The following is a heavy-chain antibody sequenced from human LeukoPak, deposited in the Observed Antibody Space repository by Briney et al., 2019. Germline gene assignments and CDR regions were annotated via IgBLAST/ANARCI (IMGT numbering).Heavy chain of an antibody. CDR2: INPNGGGT. Sequence: ASVKVSCKASGYTFTDHYLHWLRQAPGQGLEYLGWINPNGGGTNFPQRFQGRVTLTIDTSVNTGYMEITKLTSDDTAVYYCARIITSTWYNEFDCWGQGTLVAVSS. J-gene: IGHJ4*02. D-gene: IGHD1-14*01. CDR3: ARIITSTWYNEFDC. CDR1: GYTFTDHY. V-gene: IGHV1-2*02.